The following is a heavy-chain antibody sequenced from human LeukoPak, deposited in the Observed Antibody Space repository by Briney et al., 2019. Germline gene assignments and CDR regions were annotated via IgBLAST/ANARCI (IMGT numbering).Heavy chain of an antibody. D-gene: IGHD3-10*01. CDR2: IYPGDSDT. Sequence: GESLKISCKGSGYSFTSYWIVWVRQMPGKGLEWMGIIYPGDSDTRYSPSFQGQVTISADKSISTAYLQWSSLKASDPAMYYCARRYYYGSGQKYYFDYWGQGTLVTVSS. V-gene: IGHV5-51*01. CDR1: GYSFTSYW. J-gene: IGHJ4*02. CDR3: ARRYYYGSGQKYYFDY.